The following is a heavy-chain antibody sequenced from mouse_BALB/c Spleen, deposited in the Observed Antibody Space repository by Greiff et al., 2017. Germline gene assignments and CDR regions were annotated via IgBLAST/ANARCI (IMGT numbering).Heavy chain of an antibody. D-gene: IGHD2-3*01. CDR1: GYNFTSYW. CDR3: ARGWLLEDAMDY. Sequence: QVQLQQPGAELVKPGPSVKLSCKASGYNFTSYWINWVKLRPGQGLEWIGDIYPGSGSTNYNEKFKSKATLTVDTSSSTAYMQLSSLASEDSALYDCARGWLLEDAMDYWGQGTSVTVSS. J-gene: IGHJ4*01. V-gene: IGHV1-55*01. CDR2: IYPGSGST.